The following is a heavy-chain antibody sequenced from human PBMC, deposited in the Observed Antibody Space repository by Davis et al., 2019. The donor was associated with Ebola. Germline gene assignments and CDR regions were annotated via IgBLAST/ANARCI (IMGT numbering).Heavy chain of an antibody. V-gene: IGHV3-30*04. Sequence: GGSLRLSCAASGFTFSSYAMHWVRQAPGKGLEWVAVISYDGSNKYYADSVKGRFTISRDNSKNTLYLQMNSLRAEDTAVYYCASNYYDSTAGLWGQGTLVTVSS. J-gene: IGHJ4*02. CDR2: ISYDGSNK. D-gene: IGHD3-22*01. CDR3: ASNYYDSTAGL. CDR1: GFTFSSYA.